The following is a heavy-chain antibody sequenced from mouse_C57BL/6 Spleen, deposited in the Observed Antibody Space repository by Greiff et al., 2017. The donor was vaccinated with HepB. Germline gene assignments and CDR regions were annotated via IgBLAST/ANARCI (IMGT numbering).Heavy chain of an antibody. CDR1: GYTFTSYW. Sequence: QVQLQQPGAELVKPGASVKLSCKASGYTFTSYWMQWVKQRPGQGLEWIGEIDPSDSYTNYNQKFKGKATLTVDTSSSTAYMQLSSLTSEGSAVYYCAIEGYWGQGTTLTVSS. CDR3: AIEGY. V-gene: IGHV1-50*01. CDR2: IDPSDSYT. J-gene: IGHJ2*01.